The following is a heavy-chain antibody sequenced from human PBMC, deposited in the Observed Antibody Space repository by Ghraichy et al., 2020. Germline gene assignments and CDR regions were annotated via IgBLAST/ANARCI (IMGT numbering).Heavy chain of an antibody. D-gene: IGHD3-10*01. CDR2: INKDATIT. CDR3: VRSYGPVY. Sequence: GGSLRLSCAASGFIFSSYWMHWVRQAPGKGLAWVSRINKDATITTYADSVRGRFTISRDNAKNTLYLEMNSLRVEDTAVYYCVRSYGPVYWGQGTLVTVSS. CDR1: GFIFSSYW. J-gene: IGHJ4*02. V-gene: IGHV3-74*03.